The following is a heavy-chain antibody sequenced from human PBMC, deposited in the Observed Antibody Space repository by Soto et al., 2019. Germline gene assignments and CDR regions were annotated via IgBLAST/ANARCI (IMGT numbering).Heavy chain of an antibody. V-gene: IGHV4-30-2*01. CDR3: ARRLDS. J-gene: IGHJ5*01. CDR1: GGSISSGGYS. CDR2: IYHSGST. Sequence: SENLSITCAVSGGSISSGGYSWRWIRQPPGKGLEWIGYIYHSGSTYYNPSLKSRVTISVDRSKNQFSLKLSSVIAADTAEYYCARRLDSWGQGTLVTVSS.